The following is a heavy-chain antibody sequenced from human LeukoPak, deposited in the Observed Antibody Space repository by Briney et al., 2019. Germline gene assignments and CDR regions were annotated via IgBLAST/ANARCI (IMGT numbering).Heavy chain of an antibody. D-gene: IGHD5-18*01. Sequence: PSETLSLTCTVSGGSISSYYWSWIRQPPGKGLEWIGYVYYSGSTNYNPSLKSRVTISVDTSKNQFSLKLSSVTAADTAVYYCARAVYSYGYYYFDYWGQGTLVTVSS. CDR3: ARAVYSYGYYYFDY. CDR2: VYYSGST. CDR1: GGSISSYY. V-gene: IGHV4-59*01. J-gene: IGHJ4*02.